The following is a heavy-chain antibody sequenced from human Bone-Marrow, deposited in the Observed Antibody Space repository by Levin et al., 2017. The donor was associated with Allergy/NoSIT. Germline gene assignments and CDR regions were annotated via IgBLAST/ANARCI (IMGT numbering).Heavy chain of an antibody. Sequence: GGSLRLSCAASGFTFSNYAMNWVRQAPGKGLEWVSAITSNSETTYYADSVKGRFTISRDNSKNTMYMQMSSLRAEDTARYYCAKSSCGGRCLYYCDSWGQGAPVTVSS. J-gene: IGHJ4*02. CDR3: AKSSCGGRCLYYCDS. CDR2: ITSNSETT. V-gene: IGHV3-23*01. CDR1: GFTFSNYA. D-gene: IGHD2-15*01.